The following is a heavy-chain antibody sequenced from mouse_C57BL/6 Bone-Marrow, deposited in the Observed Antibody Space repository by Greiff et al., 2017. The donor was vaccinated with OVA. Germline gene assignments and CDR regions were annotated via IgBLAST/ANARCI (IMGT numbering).Heavy chain of an antibody. V-gene: IGHV5-9-1*02. CDR1: GFTFSSYA. CDR3: TSYSNYGGLGYFDY. D-gene: IGHD2-5*01. CDR2: ISSGGDYI. Sequence: EVKLMESGEGLVKPGGSLKLSCAASGFTFSSYAMSWVRQTPEKRLEWVAYISSGGDYIYYADTVKGRFTISRDNARNTLYLQMSSLKSEDTAMYYCTSYSNYGGLGYFDYWGQGTTLTVSS. J-gene: IGHJ2*01.